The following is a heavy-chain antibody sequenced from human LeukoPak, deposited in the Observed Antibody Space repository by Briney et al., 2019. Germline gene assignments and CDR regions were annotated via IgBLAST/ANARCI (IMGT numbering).Heavy chain of an antibody. J-gene: IGHJ4*02. CDR1: GFTFSSYW. Sequence: GGSLRLSCAASGFTFSSYWMHWVRQAPGKGLEWVSSISRSSSYIYYADSVKGRFTISRDNAKSSLYLQMNSLRAEDTAVYYCARVDSSGWGSYYFDYWGQGTLVTVSS. V-gene: IGHV3-21*01. CDR3: ARVDSSGWGSYYFDY. D-gene: IGHD6-19*01. CDR2: ISRSSSYI.